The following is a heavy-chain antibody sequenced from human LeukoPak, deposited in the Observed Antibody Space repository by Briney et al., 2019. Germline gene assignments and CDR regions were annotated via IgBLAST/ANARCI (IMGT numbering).Heavy chain of an antibody. D-gene: IGHD2-2*01. CDR2: MSIIDDSI. CDR3: AREGYTSDYAGAFDI. J-gene: IGHJ3*02. V-gene: IGHV3-23*01. CDR1: GSTLRNYI. Sequence: GGSLRLPCVASGSTLRNYIMTWVRQAPGKGLERVSSMSIIDDSIYYADSVKGRFTISRDNSKSTLSLQMSSLRAEDTGVYYCAREGYTSDYAGAFDIWGQGSVVTVSS.